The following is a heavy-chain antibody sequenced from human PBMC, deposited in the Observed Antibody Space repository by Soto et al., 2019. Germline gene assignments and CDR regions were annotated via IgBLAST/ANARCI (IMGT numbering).Heavy chain of an antibody. V-gene: IGHV1-18*04. J-gene: IGHJ6*02. CDR2: ISAYNGNT. CDR1: GCTFTSYG. D-gene: IGHD3-3*01. Sequence: GVAVEVSCKASGCTFTSYGISWVRQAPGQGLEWMGWISAYNGNTTYAQKLQGRVTMTTDTSTSTAYMELRSLRSDDTAVYYRARHFPDFWSGYHYYYGMDVWGQGTTVIVSS. CDR3: ARHFPDFWSGYHYYYGMDV.